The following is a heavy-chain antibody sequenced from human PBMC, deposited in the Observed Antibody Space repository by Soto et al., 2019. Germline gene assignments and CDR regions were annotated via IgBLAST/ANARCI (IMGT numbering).Heavy chain of an antibody. CDR3: AKTASMSIRDGFDH. Sequence: EVQVLESGGGLVQPGGSLRLSCAASGFTFSSYAMSWVRQAPGKGLEWVSAISGSGSNPYYADSVKGRFTISRDNSKNTLYLQMNSMRAEDTALYYFAKTASMSIRDGFDHWGQGTLVTVA. J-gene: IGHJ4*02. D-gene: IGHD2-21*02. CDR1: GFTFSSYA. V-gene: IGHV3-23*01. CDR2: ISGSGSNP.